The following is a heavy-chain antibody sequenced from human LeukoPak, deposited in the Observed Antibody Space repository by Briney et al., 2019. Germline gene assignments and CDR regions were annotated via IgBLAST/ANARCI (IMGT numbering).Heavy chain of an antibody. CDR2: INPSGGST. J-gene: IGHJ6*02. D-gene: IGHD1-20*01. V-gene: IGHV1-46*01. CDR1: GYTFTSYH. Sequence: ASVKVSCKASGYTFTSYHMHWVRQAPGQGLEWMGIINPSGGSTSYAQKFQGRVTMTRDTSTSTVYMELSSLRSEDTAVYYCARMDNLYYYGMDVWGQGTTVTVSS. CDR3: ARMDNLYYYGMDV.